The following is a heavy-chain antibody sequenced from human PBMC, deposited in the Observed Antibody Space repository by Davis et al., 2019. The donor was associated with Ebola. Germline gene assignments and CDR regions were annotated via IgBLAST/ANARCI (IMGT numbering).Heavy chain of an antibody. CDR3: ERGGGSSSWFDP. D-gene: IGHD6-13*01. CDR1: GFTFSSYS. Sequence: GESLKISCAASGFTFSSYSMNWVRQAPGKGLEWVSSISSSSSYIYYADSVKGRFTISRDNAKNALYLQMNSLRAEDTAVYYCERGGGSSSWFDPWGKGTLVTVSS. CDR2: ISSSSSYI. J-gene: IGHJ5*02. V-gene: IGHV3-21*01.